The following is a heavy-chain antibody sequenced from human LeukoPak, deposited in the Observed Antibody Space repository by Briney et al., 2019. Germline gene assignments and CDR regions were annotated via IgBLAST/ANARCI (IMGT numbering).Heavy chain of an antibody. CDR2: LSYDGSNE. D-gene: IGHD3-10*01. CDR1: GFTFSNYG. J-gene: IGHJ4*02. V-gene: IGHV3-30*03. CDR3: AGSWFYRDYFEY. Sequence: GSSLRLSCAASGFTFSNYGMHWVRQAAGKGLEWVAVLSYDGSNEYYADSVKGRFTISRDNSKNTLYLQMNSLRVEDMAVYYCAGSWFYRDYFEYWGQGTLVTVSS.